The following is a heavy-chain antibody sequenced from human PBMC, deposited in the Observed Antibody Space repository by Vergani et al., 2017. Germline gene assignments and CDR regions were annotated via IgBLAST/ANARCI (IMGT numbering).Heavy chain of an antibody. V-gene: IGHV3-30*18. J-gene: IGHJ5*02. D-gene: IGHD5-18*01. CDR2: ISYDGSNK. Sequence: QVQLVESGGGVVQPGRSLRLSCAASGFTFRSYGMHWVRQAPGKGLEWVAVISYDGSNKYYADSVKGRFTISRDNSKNTLYLQMNSLRAEDTAVYYCAKERTAMVTFGWFDPWGQGTLVTVSS. CDR3: AKERTAMVTFGWFDP. CDR1: GFTFRSYG.